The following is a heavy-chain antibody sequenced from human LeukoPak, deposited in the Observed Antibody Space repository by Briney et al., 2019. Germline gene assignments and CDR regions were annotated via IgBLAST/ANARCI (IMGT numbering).Heavy chain of an antibody. Sequence: ASVKGSCKASGYTFNSYDIKWVRLATGQGLEWMGWMKPNSGNTGYVQKFQGRVTMTRNTSISTAYMELSSLKSEDTGVYYCARGGGSSYGYYYGLDVWGQGTTVTVSS. CDR2: MKPNSGNT. CDR3: ARGGGSSYGYYYGLDV. CDR1: GYTFNSYD. D-gene: IGHD6-6*01. J-gene: IGHJ6*02. V-gene: IGHV1-8*01.